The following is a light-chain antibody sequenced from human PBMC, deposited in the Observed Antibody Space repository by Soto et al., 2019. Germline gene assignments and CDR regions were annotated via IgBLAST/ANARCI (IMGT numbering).Light chain of an antibody. CDR2: GAS. CDR3: HQYGTAPLT. J-gene: IGKJ3*01. V-gene: IGKV3-20*01. Sequence: EIVLTQSPATLSLSPGERATLSCRASQSVSNNYLAWYQQKPGQAPRLLIYGASSRATGIPDRFSGSGSGTDFTLTISRLEPEDFSVYYCHQYGTAPLTFGPGTKVDIK. CDR1: QSVSNNY.